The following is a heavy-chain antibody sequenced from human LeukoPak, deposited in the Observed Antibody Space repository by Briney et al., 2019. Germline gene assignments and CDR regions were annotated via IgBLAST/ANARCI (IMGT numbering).Heavy chain of an antibody. CDR1: GGSISSYY. Sequence: KASETLSLTCTVSGGSISSYYWSWIRQPPGKGLEWIGYIYYSGSTNYTPSLKSRVTISVDTSKNQFSLKLSSVTAADTALYYCAKAGDKFTIRGYYFDYWGQGTLVTVSS. J-gene: IGHJ4*02. CDR3: AKAGDKFTIRGYYFDY. CDR2: IYYSGST. V-gene: IGHV4-59*01. D-gene: IGHD3-9*01.